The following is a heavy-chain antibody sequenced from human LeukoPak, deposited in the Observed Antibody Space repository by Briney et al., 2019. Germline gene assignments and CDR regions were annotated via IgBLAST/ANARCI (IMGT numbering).Heavy chain of an antibody. CDR2: IKDDGNQK. V-gene: IGHV3-7*01. CDR3: ARDGYLAGLDY. J-gene: IGHJ4*02. Sequence: PGGSLRLSCAASGFTFSSYAMSWVRQAPGKGLEWVASIKDDGNQKIYVDSVKGRFTISRDNVKNSLSLQMNSLRGEDSAVYYCARDGYLAGLDYWGQGTLVTVSS. CDR1: GFTFSSYA. D-gene: IGHD5-18*01.